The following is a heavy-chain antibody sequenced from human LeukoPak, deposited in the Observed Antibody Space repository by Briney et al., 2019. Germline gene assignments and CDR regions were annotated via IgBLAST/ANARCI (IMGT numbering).Heavy chain of an antibody. CDR3: ARFNYYDSSGHFDY. CDR2: IYSGGST. Sequence: GGSLRLSCAASGFTFGTYAMSWVRQAPGKGLEWVSVIYSGGSTYYTDSVKGRFTISRDNSKNTLYLQMNSLRVEDTAVYYCARFNYYDSSGHFDYWGQGTLVTVSS. J-gene: IGHJ4*02. D-gene: IGHD3-22*01. CDR1: GFTFGTYA. V-gene: IGHV3-66*01.